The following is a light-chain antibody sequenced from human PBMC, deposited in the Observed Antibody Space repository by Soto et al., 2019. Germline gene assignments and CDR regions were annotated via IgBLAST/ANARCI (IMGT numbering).Light chain of an antibody. CDR3: QQIYSTPLT. J-gene: IGKJ4*01. CDR1: QSIGGF. V-gene: IGKV1-39*01. Sequence: DIQMTQSPSSLSVSVGDRVTITCRASQSIGGFLNWYQQKLGKAPKLLIYAASSLQSGLPSRFSGSGSGTHFSLTSSSLQPEDFSTYYCQQIYSTPLTFGGGTKVEI. CDR2: AAS.